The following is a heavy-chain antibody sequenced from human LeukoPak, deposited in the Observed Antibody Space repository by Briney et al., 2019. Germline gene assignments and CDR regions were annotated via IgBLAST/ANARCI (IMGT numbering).Heavy chain of an antibody. CDR1: GFPFSSYA. J-gene: IGHJ4*02. CDR3: ANGGSIAVATPLDY. V-gene: IGHV3-23*01. D-gene: IGHD6-19*01. CDR2: ITGSGGST. Sequence: GALGPSFAASGFPFSSYAMSWVRPAPGKGVGWGSGITGSGGSTYYADSVKGRFTISRDNSKNTLYLQMNSLRAEDTAVYYCANGGSIAVATPLDYWGQGTLVTVSS.